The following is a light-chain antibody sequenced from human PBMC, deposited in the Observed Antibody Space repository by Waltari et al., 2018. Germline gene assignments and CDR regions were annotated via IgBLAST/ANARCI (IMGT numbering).Light chain of an antibody. CDR2: DFS. CDR3: QQGDSLPPT. V-gene: IGKV1-12*01. Sequence: DIQMTQSPSSVSASVGDRVTITCRASQDVTKYIAWYQQKPWRAPEVLIFDFSTLQSGVPSRFSGSGSGTEFSLTISSLQPEDFATYYCQQGDSLPPTFGQGTKVEI. J-gene: IGKJ1*01. CDR1: QDVTKY.